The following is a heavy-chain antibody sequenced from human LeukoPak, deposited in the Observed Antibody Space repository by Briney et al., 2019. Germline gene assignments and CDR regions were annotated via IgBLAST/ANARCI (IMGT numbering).Heavy chain of an antibody. D-gene: IGHD4-23*01. Sequence: ASVKVSCKASGYTFTSYAMHWVRQAPGQRLEWMGWINAGNGNTKYSQKFQGRVTITRDTSASTAYMELSSLRSEDTAVYYCARLSTVGGYCGMDVWGKGTTVTVSS. J-gene: IGHJ6*04. V-gene: IGHV1-3*01. CDR2: INAGNGNT. CDR3: ARLSTVGGYCGMDV. CDR1: GYTFTSYA.